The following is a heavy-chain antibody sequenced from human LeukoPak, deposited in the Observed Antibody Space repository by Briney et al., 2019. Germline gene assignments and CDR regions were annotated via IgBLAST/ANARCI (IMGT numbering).Heavy chain of an antibody. D-gene: IGHD3-22*01. Sequence: GGSLRLSCAASGFTFSSYSMNWVRQAPGKGLEWVSSISSSSSYIYYADSVKGRFTISRDNSKNTLYLQMNSLRAEDTAVYYCAGLPAYYYDTSGFYFDYWGQGTLVTVSS. CDR1: GFTFSSYS. V-gene: IGHV3-21*01. CDR3: AGLPAYYYDTSGFYFDY. CDR2: ISSSSSYI. J-gene: IGHJ4*02.